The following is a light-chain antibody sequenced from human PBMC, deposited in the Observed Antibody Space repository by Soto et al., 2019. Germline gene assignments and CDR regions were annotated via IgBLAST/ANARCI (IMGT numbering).Light chain of an antibody. CDR1: SSNIGSNY. CDR3: AAWDNSLSGHYV. Sequence: QSVLTQPPSASGTPGQRVTISCSGSSSNIGSNYVYWYQQLPGTAPKLLIYRNNQRPSGVPDRFSGSKSGTSASLAISGLRSEDVADYYCAAWDNSLSGHYVFGTGTKVTVL. CDR2: RNN. V-gene: IGLV1-47*01. J-gene: IGLJ1*01.